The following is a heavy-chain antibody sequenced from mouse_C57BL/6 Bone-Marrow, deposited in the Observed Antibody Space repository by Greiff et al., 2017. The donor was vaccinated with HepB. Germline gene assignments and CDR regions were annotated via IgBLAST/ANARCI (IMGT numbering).Heavy chain of an antibody. CDR2: IYPGSGST. J-gene: IGHJ2*01. CDR3: ARGQYYYGSSYNY. CDR1: GYTFTSYW. Sequence: QVQLQQSGAELVKPGASVKMSCKASGYTFTSYWITWVKQRPGQGLEWIGDIYPGSGSTNYNEKFKSKATLTVDTSSSTAYMQLSSLTSEDSAVYYCARGQYYYGSSYNYWGQGTTLTVSS. D-gene: IGHD1-1*01. V-gene: IGHV1-55*01.